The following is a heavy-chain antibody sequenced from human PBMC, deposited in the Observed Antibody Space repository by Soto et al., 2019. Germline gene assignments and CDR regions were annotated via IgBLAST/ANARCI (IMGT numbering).Heavy chain of an antibody. V-gene: IGHV4-31*03. CDR3: ARGQWELLNWYFDL. Sequence: QVQLQESGPGLVKPSQTLSLTCTVSGGSISSGGYYWSWIRQHPGKGLEWIGYIYYSGSTYYNPSLKSRVTISVDTSKNQFSLKLSSVTAADTAVYYCARGQWELLNWYFDLWGRGTLVTVSS. J-gene: IGHJ2*01. CDR1: GGSISSGGYY. CDR2: IYYSGST. D-gene: IGHD1-26*01.